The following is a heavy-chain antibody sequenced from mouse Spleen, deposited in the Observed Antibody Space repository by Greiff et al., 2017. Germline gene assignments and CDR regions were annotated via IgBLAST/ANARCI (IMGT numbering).Heavy chain of an antibody. CDR3: TRLAARATLRFAY. CDR2: IDPETGGT. D-gene: IGHD3-1*01. J-gene: IGHJ3*01. Sequence: VQLQQSGAELVRPGASVTLSCKASGYTFTDYEMHWVKQTPVHGLEWIGAIDPETGGTAYNQKFKGKAILTADKSSSTAYMELRSLTSEDSAVYYCTRLAARATLRFAYWGQGTLVTVSA. V-gene: IGHV1-15*01. CDR1: GYTFTDYE.